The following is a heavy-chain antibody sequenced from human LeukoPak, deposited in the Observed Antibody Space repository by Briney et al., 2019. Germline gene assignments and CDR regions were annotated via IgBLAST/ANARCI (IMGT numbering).Heavy chain of an antibody. CDR1: GYSFTSYW. V-gene: IGHV5-51*01. Sequence: GESLKISCKGSGYSFTSYWIGWVPQMPGKGLEWMGIIYPGDSDTRYSPSFQGQVTISADKSISTAYLQWSSLKASDTAMYDCARHIAQQLVASLVGPHYYYYFMAVWGKGTSVTVSS. CDR2: IYPGDSDT. D-gene: IGHD6-6*01. J-gene: IGHJ6*03. CDR3: ARHIAQQLVASLVGPHYYYYFMAV.